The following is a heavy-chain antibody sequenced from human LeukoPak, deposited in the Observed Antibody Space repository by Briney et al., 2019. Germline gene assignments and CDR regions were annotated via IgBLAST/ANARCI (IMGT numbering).Heavy chain of an antibody. CDR2: IYPGDSDT. V-gene: IGHV5-51*01. CDR1: GYSFTSYW. CDR3: ARPASYSSGWYYFDY. D-gene: IGHD6-19*01. J-gene: IGHJ4*02. Sequence: GESLKISCKGSGYSFTSYWIGWVRQMPGKGLEWVGIIYPGDSDTRYSPSFQGQVTISADKSISTAYLQWSSLKASDTATYYCARPASYSSGWYYFDYWGQGTLVTVSS.